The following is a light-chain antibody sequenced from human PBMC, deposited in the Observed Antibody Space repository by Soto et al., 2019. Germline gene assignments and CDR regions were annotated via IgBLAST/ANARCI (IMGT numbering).Light chain of an antibody. J-gene: IGLJ1*01. CDR1: SSDVGGYNY. Sequence: LTQPASVSGSPGQSITISCTGTSSDVGGYNYVSWYQQHPGKAPKLMIYDVSNRPSGVSNRFSGSKPGNTASLTISGLQAEDEADYYCSSYTSSSTSYVFGTGTKVTVL. CDR2: DVS. CDR3: SSYTSSSTSYV. V-gene: IGLV2-14*01.